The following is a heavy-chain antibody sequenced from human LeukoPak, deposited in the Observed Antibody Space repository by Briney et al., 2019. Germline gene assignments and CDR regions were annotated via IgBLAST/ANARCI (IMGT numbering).Heavy chain of an antibody. D-gene: IGHD3-10*01. Sequence: TGGSLRLSCAASGFTFSSYAMGWVRQAPGKGLEWVSAISGSGGSTYYADSVKGRFTISRDNSKNTLYLQMNSLRAEDTAVYYCAKDSTLYGSGSYYKWGAPDYWGQGTLVTVSS. CDR1: GFTFSSYA. V-gene: IGHV3-23*01. J-gene: IGHJ4*02. CDR2: ISGSGGST. CDR3: AKDSTLYGSGSYYKWGAPDY.